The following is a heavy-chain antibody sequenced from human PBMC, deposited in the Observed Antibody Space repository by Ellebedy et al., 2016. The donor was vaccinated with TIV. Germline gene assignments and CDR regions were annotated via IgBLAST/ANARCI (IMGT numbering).Heavy chain of an antibody. D-gene: IGHD6-13*01. CDR2: ISFDGTNE. CDR3: ASVPPYSSSRFDY. CDR1: GFIFSSYA. Sequence: GGSLRLSCAASGFIFSSYAMHWVRQAPGKGLEWVAVISFDGTNEYYADSVKGRFTISRDNAKNSLYLQMNSLRAEDTAVYYCASVPPYSSSRFDYWGQGTLVTVSS. V-gene: IGHV3-30-3*01. J-gene: IGHJ4*02.